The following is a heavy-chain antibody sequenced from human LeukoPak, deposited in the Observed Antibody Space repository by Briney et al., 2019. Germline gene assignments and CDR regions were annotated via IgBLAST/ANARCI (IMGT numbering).Heavy chain of an antibody. J-gene: IGHJ4*02. CDR1: GGSISSYY. V-gene: IGHV4-59*01. CDR2: IYYSGST. Sequence: PSETLSLTCTVSGGSISSYYWSWIRQPPGKGLEWIGYIYYSGSTNYNPSLKSRVTISVDASKNQFSLKLSSVTAADTAVYYCAREWGDYDSTLFDYWGQGTLVTVSS. CDR3: AREWGDYDSTLFDY. D-gene: IGHD3-22*01.